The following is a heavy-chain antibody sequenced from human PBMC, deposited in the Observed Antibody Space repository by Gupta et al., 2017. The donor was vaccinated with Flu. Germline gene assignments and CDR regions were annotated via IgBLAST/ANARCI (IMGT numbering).Heavy chain of an antibody. J-gene: IGHJ4*02. CDR1: GGSISSHS. CDR3: AGGPVAAAY. V-gene: IGHV4-59*11. CDR2: ISYSGTT. D-gene: IGHD2-15*01. Sequence: SGGSISSHSWSWIRQPPGKGLEWIGYISYSGTTYYNPSLKSRVTASVDTSKKQFSLKLNSVTAADTAVYYCAGGPVAAAYWGQGTRVTVSS.